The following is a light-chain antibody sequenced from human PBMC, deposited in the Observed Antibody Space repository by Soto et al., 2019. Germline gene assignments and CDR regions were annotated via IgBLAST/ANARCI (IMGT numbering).Light chain of an antibody. CDR1: QDINNY. Sequence: DIQMTQSPSSLSASVGDRVTITCQASQDINNYLNWYQQKPGKAPKLLIYDASNLETGVPSRFSGSRYGTHFTITITSLQPEDVATYYCQQYDSLAQCTFGGGTKVEIE. V-gene: IGKV1-33*01. CDR2: DAS. CDR3: QQYDSLAQCT. J-gene: IGKJ4*01.